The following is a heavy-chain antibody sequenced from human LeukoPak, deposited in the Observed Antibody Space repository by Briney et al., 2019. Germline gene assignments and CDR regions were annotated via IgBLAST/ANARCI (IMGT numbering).Heavy chain of an antibody. CDR2: IYYSGST. CDR1: GGSISSSSYY. J-gene: IGHJ5*02. Sequence: SEALSLTCTVSGGSISSSSYYWGWIRQPPGKGLEWIGSIYYSGSTYYNPSLKSRVTISVDTSKNQFSLKLSSVTAADTAVYYCARRIAVAASTWFDPWGQGALVTVSS. V-gene: IGHV4-39*01. D-gene: IGHD6-19*01. CDR3: ARRIAVAASTWFDP.